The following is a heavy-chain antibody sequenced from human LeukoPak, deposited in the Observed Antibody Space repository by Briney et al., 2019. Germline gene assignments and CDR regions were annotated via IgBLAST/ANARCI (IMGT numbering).Heavy chain of an antibody. J-gene: IGHJ4*02. CDR3: PRRQPPLAAAGFPYFDY. Sequence: SETLSLTCAVYGGSFSGYYWSWIRQPPGKGLEWIGEINHSGSTNYNPSLKSRVTISVDTSKNQFSLKLSSVTAADTAVYYCPRRQPPLAAAGFPYFDYWGQGTLVTVPS. CDR2: INHSGST. V-gene: IGHV4-34*01. CDR1: GGSFSGYY. D-gene: IGHD6-13*01.